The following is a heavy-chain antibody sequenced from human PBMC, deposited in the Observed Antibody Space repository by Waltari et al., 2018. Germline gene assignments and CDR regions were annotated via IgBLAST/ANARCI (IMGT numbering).Heavy chain of an antibody. V-gene: IGHV4-38-2*01. J-gene: IGHJ4*02. CDR2: IYHSEST. Sequence: QVQLQESGPGLVKPSETLSLTCAVSGYSISSGYYWGWIRQPPGKGLEWIGSIYHSESTYYNQSLKSRVTISVDTSKNQFSLKLSSVTAADTAVYYCARQRYSSNRFDYWGQGTLVTVSS. D-gene: IGHD6-13*01. CDR3: ARQRYSSNRFDY. CDR1: GYSISSGYY.